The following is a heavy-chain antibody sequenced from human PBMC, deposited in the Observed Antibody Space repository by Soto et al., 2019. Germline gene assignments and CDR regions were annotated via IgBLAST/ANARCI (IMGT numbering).Heavy chain of an antibody. J-gene: IGHJ4*02. CDR1: GGSISSGGYY. CDR2: IYYSGTT. V-gene: IGHV4-31*03. D-gene: IGHD6-13*01. Sequence: QVQLQESGPGLVKPSQTLSLTCTVSGGSISSGGYYWSWIRQHPGMGLEWIGYIYYSGTTYYNPSLKRRVTISVYKSKNHFSLKLGCVTAADTAVYYCASNTGAGYSSSWYFDYWGQGTLVTVSS. CDR3: ASNTGAGYSSSWYFDY.